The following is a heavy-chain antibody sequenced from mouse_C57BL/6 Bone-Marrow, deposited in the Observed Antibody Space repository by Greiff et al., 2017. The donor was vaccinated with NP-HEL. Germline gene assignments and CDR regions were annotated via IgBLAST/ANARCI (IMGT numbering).Heavy chain of an antibody. CDR2: IWSGGST. Sequence: QVQLQQSGPGLVQPSQSLSITCTVSGFSLTSYGVHWVRQSPGKGLEWLGVIWSGGSTDYNAAFISRLSISKDNSKSQVSFKMNSLQADDTAIYYCARNITTVGDAMDYWGQGTSVTVSS. CDR3: ARNITTVGDAMDY. CDR1: GFSLTSYG. V-gene: IGHV2-2*01. J-gene: IGHJ4*01. D-gene: IGHD1-1*01.